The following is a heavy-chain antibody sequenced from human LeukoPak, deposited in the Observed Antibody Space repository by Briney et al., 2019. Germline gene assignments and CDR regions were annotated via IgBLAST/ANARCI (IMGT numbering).Heavy chain of an antibody. Sequence: SETLSLTCTVSGRSNSISSYYWCRIHQPPGKGLEWIGSIYYSGSTYYNPSLKSRVTISVDTAKNQFALKLSAVTAADTTLHYCAKQITMIVIDDGGQGTLVTVSS. CDR1: GRSNSISSYY. D-gene: IGHD3-22*01. J-gene: IGHJ4*02. V-gene: IGHV4-39*01. CDR3: AKQITMIVIDD. CDR2: IYYSGST.